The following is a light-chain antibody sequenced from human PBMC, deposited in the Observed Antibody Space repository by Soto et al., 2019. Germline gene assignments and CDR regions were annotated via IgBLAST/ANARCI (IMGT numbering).Light chain of an antibody. Sequence: LTHPPSASSTPGQTVTISCSGSTSNIGTFYVYWYQHLPGTAPKLLIYLGDQRASGVSDRFSGSKSGTSASLAINGLRSDDEADYYCAAWDDNLNAYVFGSGTRSPS. CDR2: LGD. V-gene: IGLV1-47*02. J-gene: IGLJ1*01. CDR1: TSNIGTFY. CDR3: AAWDDNLNAYV.